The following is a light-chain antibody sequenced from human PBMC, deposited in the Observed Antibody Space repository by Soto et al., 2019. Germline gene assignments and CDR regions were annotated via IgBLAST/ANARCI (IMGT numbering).Light chain of an antibody. J-gene: IGKJ1*01. CDR1: QSVSSNY. CDR3: QQYHNSPPT. Sequence: EIVLTQSPATLSLSPGERATLSCRASQSVSSNYLAWYRQKPGQAPRLLIYGASSRATGIPDRFSGSGSGTDFTLTISRLEPEDFAVYYCQQYHNSPPTFGLGTKVQI. CDR2: GAS. V-gene: IGKV3-20*01.